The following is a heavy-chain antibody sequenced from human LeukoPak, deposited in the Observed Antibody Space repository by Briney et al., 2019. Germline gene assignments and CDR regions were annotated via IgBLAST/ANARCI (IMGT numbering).Heavy chain of an antibody. D-gene: IGHD1-26*01. V-gene: IGHV4-59*01. CDR2: ISYSGNT. CDR3: ASLSGSYGQGFDY. J-gene: IGHJ4*02. Sequence: SETLSQSCRVHGYSINSFYWSWIRQPPGKGLKRDGYISYSGNTNYNPSLKSRVTISVDTSKNQFSLKLSSVTAADTAVYYCASLSGSYGQGFDYWGQGTLVTVSS. CDR1: GYSINSFY.